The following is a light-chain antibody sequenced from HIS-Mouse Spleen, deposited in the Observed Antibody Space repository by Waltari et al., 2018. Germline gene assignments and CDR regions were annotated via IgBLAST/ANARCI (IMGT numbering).Light chain of an antibody. J-gene: IGKJ4*01. V-gene: IGKV4-1*01. Sequence: DIVMTQSPDSLGVSLGERATINCKSSQSVLYSSNNKNYLAWYQQKPGQPPKLLLYWASSRESGVPDRFSGSGSGTDFTLTSSSLQAEDVAVYYCQQYYSTPTFGGGTKVEIK. CDR2: WAS. CDR1: QSVLYSSNNKNY. CDR3: QQYYSTPT.